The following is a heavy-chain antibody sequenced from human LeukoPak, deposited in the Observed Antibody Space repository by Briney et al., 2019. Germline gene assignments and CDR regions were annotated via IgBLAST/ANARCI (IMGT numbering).Heavy chain of an antibody. Sequence: SETLSLTRTVSGGSISSYYWSWIRQPPGKGLEWIGYIYYSGSTNYNPSLKSRVTISVDTSKNQFSLKLSSVTAADTAVYYCARPVGVSSGYRLDAFDIWGQGTMVTVSS. D-gene: IGHD3-22*01. V-gene: IGHV4-59*08. J-gene: IGHJ3*02. CDR1: GGSISSYY. CDR2: IYYSGST. CDR3: ARPVGVSSGYRLDAFDI.